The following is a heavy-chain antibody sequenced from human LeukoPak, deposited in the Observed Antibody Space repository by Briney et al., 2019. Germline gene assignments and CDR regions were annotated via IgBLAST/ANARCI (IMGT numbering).Heavy chain of an antibody. Sequence: PGASVKVSCKASGYTFTSYDINWVRQATGQGLEWMGWMNPNSGNTGYAQKFQGRVTMTRNTSISTAYMELSSLRSEDTAVYYCARGSDYRNWFDPWGQGTLVTVSS. CDR2: MNPNSGNT. V-gene: IGHV1-8*01. J-gene: IGHJ5*02. D-gene: IGHD4-11*01. CDR1: GYTFTSYD. CDR3: ARGSDYRNWFDP.